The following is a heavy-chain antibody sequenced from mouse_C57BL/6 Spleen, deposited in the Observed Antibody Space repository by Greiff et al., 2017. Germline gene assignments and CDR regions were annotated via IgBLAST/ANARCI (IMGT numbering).Heavy chain of an antibody. CDR1: GYSFTGYY. D-gene: IGHD1-1*01. J-gene: IGHJ3*01. CDR3: ALYYYGSSFFAY. V-gene: IGHV1-42*01. Sequence: EVKLQESGPELVKPGASVKISCKASGYSFTGYYMNWVKQSPEKSLEWIGEINPSTGGTTYNQKFKAKATLTVDKSSSTAYMQLKSLTSEDSAVYYCALYYYGSSFFAYWGQGTLVTVSA. CDR2: INPSTGGT.